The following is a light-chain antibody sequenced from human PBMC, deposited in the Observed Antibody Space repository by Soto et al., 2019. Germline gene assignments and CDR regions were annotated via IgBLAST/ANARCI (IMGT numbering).Light chain of an antibody. CDR3: QQRSNWV. Sequence: ENVLTQSPATLSLSPGERATLSCRASQSVSNYVAWYQQKPGQAPRLLIYDASNRATGIPTRFSGSGSGTDFTLTISSLEPEDFAVYYCQQRSNWVFGPGTKVDIK. CDR2: DAS. V-gene: IGKV3-11*01. J-gene: IGKJ3*01. CDR1: QSVSNY.